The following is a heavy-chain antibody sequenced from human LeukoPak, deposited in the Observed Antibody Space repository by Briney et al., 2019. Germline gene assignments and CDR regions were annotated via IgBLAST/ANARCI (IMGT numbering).Heavy chain of an antibody. Sequence: SETLSLTCAVYGGSFSGYYWSWIRQPPGKGLEWIGEINHSGSTNHNPSLKSRVTISVDTSKNQFSLKLTSVTAADTAVYYCARAIDKALSNWFDPWGQGTLVTVSS. CDR2: INHSGST. J-gene: IGHJ5*02. CDR3: ARAIDKALSNWFDP. CDR1: GGSFSGYY. V-gene: IGHV4-34*01.